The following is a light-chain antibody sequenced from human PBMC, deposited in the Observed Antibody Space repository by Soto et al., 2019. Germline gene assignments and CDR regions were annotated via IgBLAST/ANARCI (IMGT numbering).Light chain of an antibody. V-gene: IGKV3-11*01. CDR1: QSVSSY. CDR3: QQRSNWPPS. Sequence: EIVLTQSPATLSLSPGERATLSCRASQSVSSYLAWYQQKPGQAPRLLIYDASNRATGIPARFSGSGSGTDFTLTISSLEPGDFAVYYCQQRSNWPPSFGPGTKVDNK. J-gene: IGKJ3*01. CDR2: DAS.